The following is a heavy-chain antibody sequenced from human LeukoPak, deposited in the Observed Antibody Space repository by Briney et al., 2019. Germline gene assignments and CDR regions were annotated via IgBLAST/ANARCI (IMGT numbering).Heavy chain of an antibody. V-gene: IGHV3-21*01. Sequence: GGSLRLSCAASGFTFSGYSMNWVRQAPGKGLEWVSSISSSSIYIYNADSVKGRFTISRDNAKTSLYLQMNSLRAEDTAVYYCARDSRRGWELLAGTDYWGQGTLVTVSS. CDR3: ARDSRRGWELLAGTDY. D-gene: IGHD1-26*01. CDR2: ISSSSIYI. J-gene: IGHJ4*02. CDR1: GFTFSGYS.